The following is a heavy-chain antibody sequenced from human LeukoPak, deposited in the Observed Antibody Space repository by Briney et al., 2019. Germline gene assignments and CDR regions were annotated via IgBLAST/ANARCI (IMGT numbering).Heavy chain of an antibody. J-gene: IGHJ3*02. CDR2: IYYSGST. CDR1: GGSISSYY. Sequence: SETLSLTCTVSGGSISSYYWSWIRQPPGKGLEWIGYIYYSGSTNYNPSLKSRVTISVDTSKNQFSLKLSSVTAADTAVYYCARAWRRCSSTSCYWPPSTEIDRYDAFDIWGQGTMVTVSS. D-gene: IGHD2-2*01. CDR3: ARAWRRCSSTSCYWPPSTEIDRYDAFDI. V-gene: IGHV4-59*01.